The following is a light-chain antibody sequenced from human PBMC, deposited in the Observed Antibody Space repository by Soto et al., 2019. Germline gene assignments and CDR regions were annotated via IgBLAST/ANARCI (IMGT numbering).Light chain of an antibody. V-gene: IGKV4-1*01. CDR1: QSVLYSSNNKNY. J-gene: IGKJ3*01. CDR3: QQYYSWFT. CDR2: WAS. Sequence: DIVMTQSPDSLAVSLGERATINCKSSQSVLYSSNNKNYLAWYQQKPGQPPKLLIYWASTRESGVPDRFSGSGSETDFTLTISSLQAEDVAVYYCQQYYSWFTFGPGTKVDIK.